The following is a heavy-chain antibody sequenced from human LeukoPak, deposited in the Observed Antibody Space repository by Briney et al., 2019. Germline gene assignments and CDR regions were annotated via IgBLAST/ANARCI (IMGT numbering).Heavy chain of an antibody. CDR3: ASSGSGGSDY. Sequence: SETLSLTCAVYGGSFSGYYWSWIRQPPGKGLEWIGEINHSVSTNYNPSLKSRVTISVDTSKNQFSLKLSSVTAADTAVYYCASSGSGGSDYWGQGTLVTVSS. V-gene: IGHV4-34*01. CDR2: INHSVST. J-gene: IGHJ4*02. CDR1: GGSFSGYY. D-gene: IGHD1-26*01.